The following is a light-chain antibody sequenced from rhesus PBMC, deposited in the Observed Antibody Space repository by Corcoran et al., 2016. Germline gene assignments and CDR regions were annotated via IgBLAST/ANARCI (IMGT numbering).Light chain of an antibody. CDR3: QQHNSYPYS. V-gene: IGKV1S14*01. CDR1: QGISQY. CDR2: SAS. J-gene: IGKJ2*01. Sequence: DIQMTQYPSSLSASVGDTVTNTCRASQGISQYLAWYKQKPGNAPKHLIDSASTLESGVQSRFSGSGSGTDLTLAISSLQPEDFATYYSQQHNSYPYSFGQATKVEIK.